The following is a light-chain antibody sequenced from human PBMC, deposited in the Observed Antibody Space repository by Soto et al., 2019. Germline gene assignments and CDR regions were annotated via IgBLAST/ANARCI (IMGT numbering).Light chain of an antibody. CDR3: QQYGSSGT. J-gene: IGKJ1*01. Sequence: EIVLTQSPVTLSLSPGGRAPLSCRASQSVGSDLAWYQQKPGQAPRLLIYDASNRATGIPARFSGSGSGTEFTLTISRLEPEDFAVYYCQQYGSSGTFGQGTKVDIK. V-gene: IGKV3-20*01. CDR1: QSVGSD. CDR2: DAS.